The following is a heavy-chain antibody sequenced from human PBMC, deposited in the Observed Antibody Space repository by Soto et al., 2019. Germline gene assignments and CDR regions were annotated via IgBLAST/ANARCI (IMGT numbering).Heavy chain of an antibody. CDR3: ARDGTLLWFGVPSPHMDV. CDR2: ISSSSSYI. D-gene: IGHD3-10*01. CDR1: GFTFSSYS. Sequence: GGSLRLSCAASGFTFSSYSMNWVRQAPGKGLEWVSSISSSSSYIYYADSVKGRFTISRDNAKNSLYLQMNSLRAEDTAVYYCARDGTLLWFGVPSPHMDVWGKGTTVTVSS. V-gene: IGHV3-21*01. J-gene: IGHJ6*03.